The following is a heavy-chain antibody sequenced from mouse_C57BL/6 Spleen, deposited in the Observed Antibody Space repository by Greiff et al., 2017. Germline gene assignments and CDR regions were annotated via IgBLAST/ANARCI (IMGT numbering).Heavy chain of an antibody. CDR1: GYTFTGYW. CDR3: ARWAIYDGSWDY. J-gene: IGHJ2*01. Sequence: QVQLQPSGAELMKPGASVKLSCKATGYTFTGYWIEWVKQRPGHGLEWSGEILPGSGSTHYNEKFKGKATFPADTSANTAYMQLSSLTTEDSAIYYWARWAIYDGSWDYWGQGTTLTVAS. V-gene: IGHV1-9*01. CDR2: ILPGSGST. D-gene: IGHD2-3*01.